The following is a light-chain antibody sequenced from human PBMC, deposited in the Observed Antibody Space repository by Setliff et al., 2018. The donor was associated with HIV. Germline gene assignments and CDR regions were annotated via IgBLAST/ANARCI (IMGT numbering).Light chain of an antibody. V-gene: IGLV1-47*01. CDR2: RSN. J-gene: IGLJ1*01. Sequence: QSVLTQPPSASGTPGQRVTISCSGSSSSIGSNYVYWYQQLPGTAPKLLIYRSNQRPSGVPDRFSGSKSGTSASLAISGLRSEDEADYYCAAWDDSLSGLYVFGAGTKVTVL. CDR3: AAWDDSLSGLYV. CDR1: SSSIGSNY.